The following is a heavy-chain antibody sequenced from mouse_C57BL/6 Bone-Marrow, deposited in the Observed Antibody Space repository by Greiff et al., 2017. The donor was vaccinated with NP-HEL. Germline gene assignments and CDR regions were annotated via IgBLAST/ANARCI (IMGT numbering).Heavy chain of an antibody. V-gene: IGHV5-16*01. Sequence: EVKLVESEGGLVQPGSSMKLSCTASGFTFSDYYMAWVRQVPEKGLEWVANINYDGSSTYYLDSLKSRFIISRDNAKNILYLQMSSLKSEDTATYYCARDRGNLVWGQGTTLTVSS. CDR1: GFTFSDYY. J-gene: IGHJ2*01. CDR2: INYDGSST. CDR3: ARDRGNLV.